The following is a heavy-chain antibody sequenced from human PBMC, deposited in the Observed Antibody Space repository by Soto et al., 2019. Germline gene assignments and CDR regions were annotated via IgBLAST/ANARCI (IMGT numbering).Heavy chain of an antibody. J-gene: IGHJ6*02. D-gene: IGHD2-2*01. Sequence: GGSLRLSCAASGFSFSNYNMNWVRQAPGKGLEWVSHITDGLTKHYADFVQGRFIISRDNAKNTLFLQMHNLRAEDTAAYYCAAGGSCSSATCWSFGMDVWGQGTTVTVSS. CDR3: AAGGSCSSATCWSFGMDV. CDR2: ITDGLTK. CDR1: GFSFSNYN. V-gene: IGHV3-48*01.